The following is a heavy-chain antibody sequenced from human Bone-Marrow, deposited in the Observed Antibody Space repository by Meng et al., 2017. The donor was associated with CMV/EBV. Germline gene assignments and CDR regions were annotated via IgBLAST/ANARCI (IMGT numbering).Heavy chain of an antibody. CDR2: IRYDGSNK. D-gene: IGHD6-6*01. Sequence: GGSLRLSCAASGFTFSSYSMNWVRQAPGKGLEWVAFIRYDGSNKYYADSVEGRFTISRDNSKNTLYLQMNSLRAEDTAVYYCAKDMRISSIAARSALHYWGRGTLVTVSS. CDR1: GFTFSSYS. J-gene: IGHJ4*02. V-gene: IGHV3-30*02. CDR3: AKDMRISSIAARSALHY.